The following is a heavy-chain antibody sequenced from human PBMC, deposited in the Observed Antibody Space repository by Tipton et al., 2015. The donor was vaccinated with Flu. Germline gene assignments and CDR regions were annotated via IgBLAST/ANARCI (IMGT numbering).Heavy chain of an antibody. CDR3: ARGPRYCSGGGCYLRDP. CDR2: MNPNSGNT. V-gene: IGHV1-8*01. CDR1: GYTFTSYD. D-gene: IGHD2-15*01. J-gene: IGHJ5*02. Sequence: QLVQSGAEVNKPGASVKVSCKASGYTFTSYDINWVRQATGQGLEWMGWMNPNSGNTSYSKKFQGRVTMTRNTSISTAYMELSSLRSEDTAVYYCARGPRYCSGGGCYLRDPWGQGTLVTVSS.